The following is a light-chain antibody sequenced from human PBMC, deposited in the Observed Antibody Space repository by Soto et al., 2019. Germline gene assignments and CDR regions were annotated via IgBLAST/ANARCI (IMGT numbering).Light chain of an antibody. CDR1: SSNIGRDP. CDR2: DNN. J-gene: IGLJ1*01. Sequence: SVLTQPPSASGTPGQRVTSSCSVSSSNIGRDPVNLYQELPGTAPKLLIYDNNQRPSGVPGRFSGSKSGTSASLAISGLQSEDEADYFCAGWDGSLRGFVFGTGTKVTVL. CDR3: AGWDGSLRGFV. V-gene: IGLV1-44*01.